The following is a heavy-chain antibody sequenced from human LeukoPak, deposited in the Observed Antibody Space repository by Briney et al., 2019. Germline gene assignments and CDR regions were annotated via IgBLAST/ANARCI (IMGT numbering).Heavy chain of an antibody. CDR1: GFTFGSYD. CDR3: ARAAYSSTWYSRYFDL. J-gene: IGHJ2*01. CDR2: IGTAGEI. Sequence: GGSLRLSCAASGFTFGSYDTHWVRQATGKGLEWVSGIGTAGEIYYPGSVKGRFTISRENAKNSLYLQMNSLRAGDTAVYYCARAAYSSTWYSRYFDLWGRGTLVTVSS. D-gene: IGHD6-13*01. V-gene: IGHV3-13*01.